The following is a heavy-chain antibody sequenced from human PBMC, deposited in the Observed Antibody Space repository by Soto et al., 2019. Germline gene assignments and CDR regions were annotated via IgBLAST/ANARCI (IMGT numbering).Heavy chain of an antibody. J-gene: IGHJ3*02. CDR2: INAYNGDT. V-gene: IGHV1-18*01. Sequence: QVQLVQSGAEVKKPGASVNVSCKASGYTFTSYAISWVRQAPGQGIEWMGWINAYNGDTNYAPNLQGRVTMTTDTSTRTAYMELRSLRSEDTVVYYCARDPSYHYDSSGYYSAAFDIWGQGTMVTVSS. D-gene: IGHD3-22*01. CDR1: GYTFTSYA. CDR3: ARDPSYHYDSSGYYSAAFDI.